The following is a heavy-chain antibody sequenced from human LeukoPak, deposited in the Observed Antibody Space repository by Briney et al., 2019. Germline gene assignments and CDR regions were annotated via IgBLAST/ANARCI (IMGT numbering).Heavy chain of an antibody. J-gene: IGHJ6*03. D-gene: IGHD3-10*01. CDR1: GFTFSSYW. V-gene: IGHV3-74*01. CDR3: AKVMKGSERLTMVRGVIIKTAGLYYMDV. CDR2: INRDGSST. Sequence: GGSLRLSCAASGFTFSSYWMHWVRQAPGKGLVWVSRINRDGSSTHYADSVKGRFTNYRDNSKNTVYLQMNSLRAEDTAVYYCAKVMKGSERLTMVRGVIIKTAGLYYMDVWGKGTTVTVSS.